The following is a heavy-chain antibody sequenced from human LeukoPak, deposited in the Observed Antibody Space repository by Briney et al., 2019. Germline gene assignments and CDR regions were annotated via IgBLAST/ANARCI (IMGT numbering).Heavy chain of an antibody. Sequence: PSETLSLTCTVSGGSISSYYWSWIRQPPGKGLEWIGYIYYSGSTNYNPSLKSRVTISVDTSKNQFSLKLSSVTAADTAVYYCARGSIAVAGYAFDIWGQGTMVTVSS. CDR1: GGSISSYY. V-gene: IGHV4-59*08. CDR3: ARGSIAVAGYAFDI. CDR2: IYYSGST. J-gene: IGHJ3*02. D-gene: IGHD6-19*01.